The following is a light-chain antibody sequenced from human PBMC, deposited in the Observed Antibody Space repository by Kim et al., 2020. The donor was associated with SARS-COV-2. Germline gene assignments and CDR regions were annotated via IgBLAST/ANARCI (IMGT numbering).Light chain of an antibody. J-gene: IGLJ2*01. CDR2: QDS. Sequence: SSSLPPPPSFSVSPVPPSLLPCSVDQLGDKSSCWYQQKPGQSPVLVIYQDSKRPSGIPERFSGSNSGNTATRTISGTQAMDEADYYCQAWDSSTVVFGGGTQLTVL. CDR3: QAWDSSTVV. CDR1: QLGDKS. V-gene: IGLV3-1*01.